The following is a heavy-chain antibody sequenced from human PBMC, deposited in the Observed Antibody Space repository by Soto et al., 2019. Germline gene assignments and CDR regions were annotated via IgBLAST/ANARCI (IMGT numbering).Heavy chain of an antibody. V-gene: IGHV4-31*03. CDR1: GDYIHVGGYY. D-gene: IGHD1-1*01. CDR3: GRDLTSNANCIDH. CDR2: IYYTGKT. J-gene: IGHJ5*02. Sequence: SETLSLTCSVSGDYIHVGGYYWTWIRQRPGKGLEWMGYIYYTGKTYYNPSLESRLTMSVDRSKNQFSLRLTSVTAADTAVYFCGRDLTSNANCIDHWGQGTLVTVSS.